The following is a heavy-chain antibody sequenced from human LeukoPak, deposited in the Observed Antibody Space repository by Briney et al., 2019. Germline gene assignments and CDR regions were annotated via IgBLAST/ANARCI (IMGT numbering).Heavy chain of an antibody. V-gene: IGHV3-23*01. CDR1: AFTFSRYT. Sequence: PGGSLRLSCAASAFTFSRYTMSWVRQAPRRGLECVSAISGSGGGTYYADSVKGRFTISRNSSRNTLSLNSNSLRAEDTPAYNCAKDFGYGDYEFPHDAFDFWGQGTMVTVSS. J-gene: IGHJ3*01. CDR2: ISGSGGGT. D-gene: IGHD4-17*01. CDR3: AKDFGYGDYEFPHDAFDF.